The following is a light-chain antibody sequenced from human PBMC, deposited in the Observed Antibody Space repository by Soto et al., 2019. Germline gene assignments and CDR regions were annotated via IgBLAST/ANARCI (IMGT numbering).Light chain of an antibody. Sequence: DIQMTQSPSSLSASVGDRVTITCRASQSISSYLNWYQQKPGQAPKLLIYAASSLQSGVPSRFSGSGSGTDFTLTISSLRPEDFATYYCQPSYSTPPWTFGQGTKVEIK. J-gene: IGKJ1*01. CDR2: AAS. CDR1: QSISSY. CDR3: QPSYSTPPWT. V-gene: IGKV1-39*01.